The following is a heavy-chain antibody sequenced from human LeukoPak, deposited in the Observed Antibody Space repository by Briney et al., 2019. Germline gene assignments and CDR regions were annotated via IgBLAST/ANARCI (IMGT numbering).Heavy chain of an antibody. Sequence: SGGSLRLSCAASGFTFSSYGMHWVRQAPGKGLEWVAVISYDGSNKYYADSVKGRFTISRDNSKNTLYLQMNSLRAEDTAVYYCARIPHSSGWNYYFDYWGQGTLVTVSS. CDR2: ISYDGSNK. CDR3: ARIPHSSGWNYYFDY. J-gene: IGHJ4*02. CDR1: GFTFSSYG. V-gene: IGHV3-30*03. D-gene: IGHD6-19*01.